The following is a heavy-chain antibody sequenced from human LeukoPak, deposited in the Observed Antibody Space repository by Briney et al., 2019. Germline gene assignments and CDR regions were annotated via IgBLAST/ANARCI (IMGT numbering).Heavy chain of an antibody. Sequence: SSETLSLTCTVSGFSISGHYWSWIRQPPGKGLEWIGYVYSSGSTNYNPSLSSRVTISVDTSKNQFSLELSSVTAADTAVYYCARGNGYNYYWGQGSLITVSS. D-gene: IGHD5-24*01. CDR1: GFSISGHY. V-gene: IGHV4-59*11. CDR3: ARGNGYNYY. J-gene: IGHJ4*02. CDR2: VYSSGST.